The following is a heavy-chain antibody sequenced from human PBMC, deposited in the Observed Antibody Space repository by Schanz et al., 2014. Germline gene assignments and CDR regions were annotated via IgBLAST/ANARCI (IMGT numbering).Heavy chain of an antibody. CDR2: IKQDESER. CDR3: ARDKGGYYPFDY. D-gene: IGHD3-3*01. J-gene: IGHJ4*02. V-gene: IGHV3-7*01. CDR1: GFTFSTYW. Sequence: EVQLVESGGGLVQPGGSLRLSCAASGFTFSTYWMSWVRQDPGKGLEWVANIKQDESERSYVDSVKGRFTISRDNAKNSLYLQMNSLRAEDTAVYYCARDKGGYYPFDYWGQGTLVTVSS.